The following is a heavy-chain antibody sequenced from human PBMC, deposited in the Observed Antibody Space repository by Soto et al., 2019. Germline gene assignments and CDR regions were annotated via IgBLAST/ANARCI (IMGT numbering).Heavy chain of an antibody. J-gene: IGHJ5*02. CDR2: ISAYNGNT. V-gene: IGHV1-18*01. Sequence: ASVTVSCQASGSTFTSYGISWVRQAPGQGLEWMGWISAYNGNTKYAQKLQGRVTMTTDTSTSTAYMELRSLRSDDTAVYYCARDLGYDSPNWFDPWGQGTLVTVSS. CDR1: GSTFTSYG. CDR3: ARDLGYDSPNWFDP. D-gene: IGHD2-2*01.